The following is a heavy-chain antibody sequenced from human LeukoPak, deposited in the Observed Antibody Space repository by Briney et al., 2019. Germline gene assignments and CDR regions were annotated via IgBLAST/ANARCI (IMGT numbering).Heavy chain of an antibody. V-gene: IGHV1-8*01. J-gene: IGHJ5*02. CDR2: MNPNSGNT. CDR1: GYTFTSYD. CDR3: ARGRRGGYYYDSSGYFRNWFDP. D-gene: IGHD3-22*01. Sequence: ASVKVSCKASGYTFTSYDINWVRQATGQGLEWMGWMNPNSGNTGYAQKFQGRVTMTRKTSISTAYMELSSLRSEDTAVYYCARGRRGGYYYDSSGYFRNWFDPWGQGTLVTVSS.